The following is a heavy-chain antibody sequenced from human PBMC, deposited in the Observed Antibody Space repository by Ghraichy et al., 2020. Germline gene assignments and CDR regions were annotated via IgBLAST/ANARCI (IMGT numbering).Heavy chain of an antibody. Sequence: GGSLRLSCAASGFTFSSYEMNWVRQAPGKGLEWVSYISSSGSTIYYADSVKGRFTISRDNAKHSLYLQMNSLRAEDTAVYYCARGPEVGYYYVYFQHWGQGTLVTVSS. D-gene: IGHD3-22*01. CDR3: ARGPEVGYYYVYFQH. J-gene: IGHJ1*01. V-gene: IGHV3-48*03. CDR2: ISSSGSTI. CDR1: GFTFSSYE.